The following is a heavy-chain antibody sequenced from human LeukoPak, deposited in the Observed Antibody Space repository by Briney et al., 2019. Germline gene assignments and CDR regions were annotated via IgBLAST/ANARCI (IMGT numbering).Heavy chain of an antibody. CDR1: GFTVSSNY. CDR3: ARDRHVQLWSYYYYGMDV. D-gene: IGHD5-18*01. J-gene: IGHJ6*02. V-gene: IGHV3-66*01. CDR2: IYSGGST. Sequence: GGSLRLSCAASGFTVSSNYMSWVRQAPGKGLEWVSVIYSGGSTYYADSVKGRFTISRDNSKNTLYLQMNSLRAEDTAVYYCARDRHVQLWSYYYYGMDVWGQGTTVTVSS.